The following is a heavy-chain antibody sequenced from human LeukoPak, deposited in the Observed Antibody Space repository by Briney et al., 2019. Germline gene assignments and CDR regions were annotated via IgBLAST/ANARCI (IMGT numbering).Heavy chain of an antibody. J-gene: IGHJ4*02. CDR1: GGSLSDYY. CDR2: IYYSGST. V-gene: IGHV4-59*01. CDR3: ARYDFNKFFDY. D-gene: IGHD3-3*01. Sequence: PSETLSLTCAVYGGSLSDYYWSWIRQPPGKGLEWIGYIYYSGSTNYNPSLKSRVTMSVDTSKNQFSLKLSSVTAADTAVYYCARYDFNKFFDYWGQGTLVTVSS.